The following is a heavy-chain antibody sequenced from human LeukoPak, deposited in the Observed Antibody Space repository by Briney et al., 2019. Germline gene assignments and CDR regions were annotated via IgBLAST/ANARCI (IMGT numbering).Heavy chain of an antibody. CDR3: ATRSELYSYYYMDV. V-gene: IGHV4-39*01. CDR2: IYYSGST. J-gene: IGHJ6*03. D-gene: IGHD1-26*01. Sequence: KASETLSLTCTVSGGSVRSSTYYWGWIRQPPWKGLEWIGSIYYSGSTYYNPSLKSRVTISADTSKNQFSLKLSSVTAADTAVYYCATRSELYSYYYMDVWGKGTTVTISS. CDR1: GGSVRSSTYY.